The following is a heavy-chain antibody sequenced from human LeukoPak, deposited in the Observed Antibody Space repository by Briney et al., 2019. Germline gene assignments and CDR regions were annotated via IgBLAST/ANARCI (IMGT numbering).Heavy chain of an antibody. Sequence: GASVKVSCKASGYTFTGYYMHWVRQAPGQGLEWMGWINPNSGGTNYAQKFQGWVTMTRDTSISTAYMELSRLRSDDTAVYYCARDFGYYDSSGYYEYWGQGTLVTVSS. V-gene: IGHV1-2*04. CDR2: INPNSGGT. D-gene: IGHD3-22*01. J-gene: IGHJ4*02. CDR3: ARDFGYYDSSGYYEY. CDR1: GYTFTGYY.